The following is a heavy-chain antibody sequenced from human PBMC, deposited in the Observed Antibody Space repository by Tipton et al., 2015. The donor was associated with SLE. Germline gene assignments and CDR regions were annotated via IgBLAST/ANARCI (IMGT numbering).Heavy chain of an antibody. CDR3: AGAWQGYCSGGTCYVLDY. V-gene: IGHV4-59*11. CDR1: GGSISSHY. CDR2: LSNSETT. D-gene: IGHD2-15*01. Sequence: TLSLTCTVSGGSISSHYWSWIRQAPGKGLEWIGYLSNSETTNYNPYLKSRVTISVDTSKNQFSLKLRAVTAADTAVYYCAGAWQGYCSGGTCYVLDYWGQGTRVTVSS. J-gene: IGHJ4*02.